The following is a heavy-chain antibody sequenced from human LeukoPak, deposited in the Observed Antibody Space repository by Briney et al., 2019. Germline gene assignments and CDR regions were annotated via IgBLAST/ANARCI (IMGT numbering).Heavy chain of an antibody. CDR3: ARDHRPSAWVIGLQTHY. Sequence: PGGSVRLSCAASGFTFSSYAMHWVRQAPGKGLEWVAVISYDGSNKYYADSVKGRFTIARDNSKNTLYLQMNSLRADDTAVYYCARDHRPSAWVIGLQTHYRGEGKLGTVSS. V-gene: IGHV3-30*04. CDR2: ISYDGSNK. CDR1: GFTFSSYA. D-gene: IGHD2/OR15-2a*01. J-gene: IGHJ4*02.